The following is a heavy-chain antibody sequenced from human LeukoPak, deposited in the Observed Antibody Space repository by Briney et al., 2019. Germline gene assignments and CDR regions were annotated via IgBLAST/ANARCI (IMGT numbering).Heavy chain of an antibody. CDR3: ATSGYQLEFDY. CDR1: GGSISSGGYY. CDR2: IYHSGST. D-gene: IGHD2-2*01. Sequence: SETLSLTCTVSGGSISSGGYYWSWIRQPPGKGLEWIGYIYHSGSTYYNPSLKSRVTISVDRSKNQFSLKLSSVTAADTAVYYCATSGYQLEFDYWGQGTLVTVSS. V-gene: IGHV4-30-2*01. J-gene: IGHJ4*02.